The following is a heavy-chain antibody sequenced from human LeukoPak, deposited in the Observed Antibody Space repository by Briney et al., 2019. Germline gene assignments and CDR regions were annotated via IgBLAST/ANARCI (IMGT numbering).Heavy chain of an antibody. Sequence: ASVKVSCKASDYTFTNHGISWVRQAPGQGLEWMGWISAYNGKTYYAQKFQGRVTVTTDTSTSAAYMDLRSLRSDDTAVYYCATGDGAAAAGTDYWGQGTLVTVSS. J-gene: IGHJ4*02. CDR2: ISAYNGKT. D-gene: IGHD6-13*01. V-gene: IGHV1-18*01. CDR1: DYTFTNHG. CDR3: ATGDGAAAAGTDY.